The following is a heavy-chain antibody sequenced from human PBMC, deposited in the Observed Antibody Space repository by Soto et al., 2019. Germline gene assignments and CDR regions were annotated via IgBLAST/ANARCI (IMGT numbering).Heavy chain of an antibody. J-gene: IGHJ6*02. CDR2: IYNIGIT. Sequence: SETLSLTCTVSGGSISSSSYHWGWIRQSPGKGLEWIGYIYNIGITSYNPSLKSRVSISVDTSKNQFSLKLTSVTAADTAVYYCTTQGFGGLHGLVDVWGQGTTVTVSS. CDR3: TTQGFGGLHGLVDV. D-gene: IGHD3-10*01. CDR1: GGSISSSSYH. V-gene: IGHV4-61*05.